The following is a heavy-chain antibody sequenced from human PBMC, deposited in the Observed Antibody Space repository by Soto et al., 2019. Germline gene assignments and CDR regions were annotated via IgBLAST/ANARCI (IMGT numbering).Heavy chain of an antibody. CDR1: GYVFISYG. J-gene: IGHJ4*02. CDR3: ARDQRYYGSGSCYSDN. Sequence: QVQLVQSGPEVKKPGASVKVSCKTSGYVFISYGISWVRQAPGHGLEWVGWISAYTGKADYAQKFQGRVTMTTETSTSTAFLELWSLRSDDTAVYYCARDQRYYGSGSCYSDNWGQGTLVTVSS. V-gene: IGHV1-18*04. CDR2: ISAYTGKA. D-gene: IGHD3-10*01.